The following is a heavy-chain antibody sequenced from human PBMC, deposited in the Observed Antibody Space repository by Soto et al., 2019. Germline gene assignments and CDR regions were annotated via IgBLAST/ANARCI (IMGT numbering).Heavy chain of an antibody. D-gene: IGHD3-16*01. Sequence: LRLSCAASGFTCSGAWMNWVRQAPGKGLEWVGLIRSKVDGGTTGYGAAVEGRFSISRDDSENTVHLQMNSLKAEDTAVYYCSADLSVSWASSFDYWGQGVLVTVSA. CDR3: SADLSVSWASSFDY. V-gene: IGHV3-15*07. J-gene: IGHJ4*02. CDR1: GFTCSGAW. CDR2: IRSKVDGGTT.